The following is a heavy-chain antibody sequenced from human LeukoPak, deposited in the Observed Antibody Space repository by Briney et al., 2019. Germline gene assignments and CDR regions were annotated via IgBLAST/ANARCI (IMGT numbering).Heavy chain of an antibody. V-gene: IGHV4-30-2*01. CDR3: ARGIQEDYYDSSGYYYSWFDP. CDR2: LYHSGST. J-gene: IGHJ5*02. Sequence: SQTLPLTCAGSGGSISSGGYSWSWIRQPPGKGLEWIGYLYHSGSTYYNPSLKSRVTISVDRSKNQFSLKLSSVTAADTAVYYCARGIQEDYYDSSGYYYSWFDPWGQGTLVTVSS. D-gene: IGHD3-22*01. CDR1: GGSISSGGYS.